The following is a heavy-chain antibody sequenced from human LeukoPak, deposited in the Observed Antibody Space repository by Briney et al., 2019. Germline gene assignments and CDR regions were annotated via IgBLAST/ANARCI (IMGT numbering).Heavy chain of an antibody. Sequence: GGSLRLSCAASGFTFSGSAMHWVRQASGKGLEWVGRIRSKANSYATAYAASVKGRFTISRDDSKNTAYLQMNSLKTEDTAVYYCTRAYGSGSLGAFDIWGQGTMVTVSS. V-gene: IGHV3-73*01. CDR1: GFTFSGSA. CDR3: TRAYGSGSLGAFDI. D-gene: IGHD3-10*01. CDR2: IRSKANSYAT. J-gene: IGHJ3*02.